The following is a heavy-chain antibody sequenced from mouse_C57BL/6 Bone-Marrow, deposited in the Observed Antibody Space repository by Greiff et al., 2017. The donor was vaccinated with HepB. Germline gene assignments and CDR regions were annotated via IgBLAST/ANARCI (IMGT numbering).Heavy chain of an antibody. J-gene: IGHJ4*01. CDR3: ARREWLRRYAMDY. CDR2: ISSGSSTI. D-gene: IGHD2-2*01. Sequence: EVQRVESGGGLVKPGGSLKLSCAASGFTFSDYGMHWVRQAPEKGLEWVAYISSGSSTIYYAATVKGRFTISRDNAKNTLFLQMTSLRSEDTAMYYCARREWLRRYAMDYWGQGTSVTVSS. CDR1: GFTFSDYG. V-gene: IGHV5-17*01.